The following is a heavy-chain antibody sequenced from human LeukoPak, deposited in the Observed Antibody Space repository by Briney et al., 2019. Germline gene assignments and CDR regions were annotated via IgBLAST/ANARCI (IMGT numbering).Heavy chain of an antibody. CDR1: GFTFSSYG. J-gene: IGHJ3*02. CDR2: IRYDGSNK. D-gene: IGHD3-16*02. CDR3: AKEITFGGVIVPLGHDAFDI. V-gene: IGHV3-30*02. Sequence: PGGSLRLSCAASGFTFSSYGMHWVRQAPGKGLEWVAFIRYDGSNKYYADSVKGRFTISRDNSKNTLYLQMNSLRAEDTAVYYCAKEITFGGVIVPLGHDAFDIWGQGTMVTVSS.